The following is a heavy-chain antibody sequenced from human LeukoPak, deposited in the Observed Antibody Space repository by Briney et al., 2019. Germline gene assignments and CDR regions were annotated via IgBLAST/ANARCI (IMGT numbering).Heavy chain of an antibody. CDR1: GGTFIGYA. Sequence: GASVKVSCKASGGTFIGYAISWVRQAPGQGLEWMGGIIPIFGTANYAQKFQGRVTITADESTSTAYMELSSLRSEDTAVYYCARDRCSGGSCYSGYWGQGTLVTVSS. D-gene: IGHD2-15*01. J-gene: IGHJ4*02. CDR2: IIPIFGTA. CDR3: ARDRCSGGSCYSGY. V-gene: IGHV1-69*13.